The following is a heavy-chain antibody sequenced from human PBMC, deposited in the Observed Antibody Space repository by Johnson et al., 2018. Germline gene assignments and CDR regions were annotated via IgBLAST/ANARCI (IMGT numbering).Heavy chain of an antibody. V-gene: IGHV3-21*01. D-gene: IGHD3-16*02. CDR1: GFTFSSYG. CDR2: ISSSSSYI. J-gene: IGHJ6*02. CDR3: ARDWGLRLGELSFYYGMDV. Sequence: VQLVQSGGGVVQPGRSLRLSCAASGFTFSSYGMHWVRQAPGKGLEWVSSISSSSSYIYYADSVKGRFTIPRDNAKNSLYLQMNSLRAEDTAVYYCARDWGLRLGELSFYYGMDVWGQGTTVTVSS.